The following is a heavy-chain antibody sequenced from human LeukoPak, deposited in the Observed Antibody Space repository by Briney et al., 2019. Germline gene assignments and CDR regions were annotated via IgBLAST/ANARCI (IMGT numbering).Heavy chain of an antibody. CDR1: GFTFTGHT. Sequence: GGSLRLSCAASGFTFTGHTMTWLRQAPGKGLEWVSIIGGRDDRTYYADSVKGRFTISRDNSKNTLYLQMNSLRGEDTALYYCAKSRDYYDSSGPLIDYWGQGTLVTVSS. D-gene: IGHD3-22*01. V-gene: IGHV3-23*01. J-gene: IGHJ4*02. CDR2: IGGRDDRT. CDR3: AKSRDYYDSSGPLIDY.